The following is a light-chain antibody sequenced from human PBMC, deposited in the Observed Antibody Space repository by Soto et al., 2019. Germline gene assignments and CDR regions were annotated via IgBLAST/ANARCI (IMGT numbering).Light chain of an antibody. Sequence: QSALTQPPSVSGAPGKRVTISCTGSSSNIGAGYDVHWYQQLPGTAPKLLIYGNSNRPSGVPDRLSGSKSGTSASLASTGLQAEDEADYYCQSYDSSLSGVVFGGGTKLTVL. CDR2: GNS. CDR3: QSYDSSLSGVV. V-gene: IGLV1-40*01. J-gene: IGLJ2*01. CDR1: SSNIGAGYD.